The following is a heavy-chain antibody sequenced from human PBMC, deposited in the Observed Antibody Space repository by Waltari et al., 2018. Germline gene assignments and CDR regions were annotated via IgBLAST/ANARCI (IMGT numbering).Heavy chain of an antibody. D-gene: IGHD3-10*01. V-gene: IGHV3-48*03. CDR2: ISSSGSTI. CDR1: GFTFSSYE. J-gene: IGHJ5*02. Sequence: EVQLVESGGGLVQPGGSLRLSCAASGFTFSSYEMNWVRQAPGKGLEWVSYISSSGSTIYYAESVKGGFTISRDNAKSSLLLQMNSLRAEDTAVYYCARDPRWFGELSNWFDPWGHGTLVTVSS. CDR3: ARDPRWFGELSNWFDP.